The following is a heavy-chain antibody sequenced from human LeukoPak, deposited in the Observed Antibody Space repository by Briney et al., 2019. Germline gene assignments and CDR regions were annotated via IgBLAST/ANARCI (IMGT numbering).Heavy chain of an antibody. CDR1: DDSITMYY. CDR2: ADHTGST. V-gene: IGHV4-59*01. Sequence: SETLSLTCSVSDDSITMYYWTWIRQPPGKGLEWIGYADHTGSTNFNPSLNGRVSISRDTTKNLFSLRLRSVTTADTAVYFCARGRVSSSTWYSTYYYYFYMDVWGKGTTVTVSS. CDR3: ARGRVSSSTWYSTYYYYFYMDV. J-gene: IGHJ6*03. D-gene: IGHD1-1*01.